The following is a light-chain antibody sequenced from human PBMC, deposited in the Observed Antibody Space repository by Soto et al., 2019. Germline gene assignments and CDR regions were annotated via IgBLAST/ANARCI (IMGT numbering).Light chain of an antibody. CDR2: LVS. J-gene: IGKJ1*01. CDR3: MQAVQSPRT. CDR1: QSLLHRNGYTY. V-gene: IGKV2-28*01. Sequence: DIVMTQSPLSLPVTPGEPASISCRSSQSLLHRNGYTYLDWYLQKPGQTPQLLVYLVSNRASGVPDRFSGSGAGTDFTLIMRRVEHEDVGVYYCMQAVQSPRTFGQGTTVEI.